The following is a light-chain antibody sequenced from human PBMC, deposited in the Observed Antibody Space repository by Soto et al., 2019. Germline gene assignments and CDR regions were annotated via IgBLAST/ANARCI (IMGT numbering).Light chain of an antibody. J-gene: IGLJ3*02. V-gene: IGLV2-23*01. CDR1: SGDVGSYNL. Sequence: QSALTQPASVSGSPGQSITISCTGTSGDVGSYNLVSWYQQHPGKAPNLMIYEASRRPSGVSNRFSGSKSGNTASLTISGLQAEDEADYYCCSYAGSSTWVFGGGTQLTVL. CDR2: EAS. CDR3: CSYAGSSTWV.